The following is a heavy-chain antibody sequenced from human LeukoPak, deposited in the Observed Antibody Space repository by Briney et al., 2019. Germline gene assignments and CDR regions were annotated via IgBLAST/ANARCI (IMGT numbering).Heavy chain of an antibody. CDR2: ITASSTAI. V-gene: IGHV3-21*01. CDR3: ARTYYDILTGYNPYFDY. Sequence: GGSLRLSCAASGFTFNTYTMNWVRQAPGKGLEWVSSITASSTAIYSADSVKGRFTISGDNAKNFLYLQMNSLRAEDTAVYYCARTYYDILTGYNPYFDYWGQGILVTVSS. J-gene: IGHJ4*02. CDR1: GFTFNTYT. D-gene: IGHD3-9*01.